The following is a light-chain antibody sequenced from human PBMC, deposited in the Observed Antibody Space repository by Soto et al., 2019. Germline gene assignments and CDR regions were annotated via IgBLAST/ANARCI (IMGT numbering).Light chain of an antibody. J-gene: IGKJ1*01. V-gene: IGKV3-20*01. CDR2: GAS. CDR1: QSVSSSF. Sequence: ESVLTQSPGTLSLSPGERATLSCRASQSVSSSFLAWYQLKPGQAPRLLIYGASSRATGIPDRFSGSGSGTDFTLTISSLQPDDFATYYCQQYNSYRTFGQGTKVEIK. CDR3: QQYNSYRT.